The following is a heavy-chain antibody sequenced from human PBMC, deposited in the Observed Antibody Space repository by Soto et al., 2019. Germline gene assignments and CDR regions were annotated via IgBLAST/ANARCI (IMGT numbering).Heavy chain of an antibody. Sequence: GGSLRLSCAASGVTFSSYAMNWVRQAPGKGLEWVSGITHSGDTTYYADSVKGRFTISRDTSKNILYLQMNSLRAEDTALYYCAKSKWNYVASFDSWGQGTLVTVSS. D-gene: IGHD1-7*01. CDR2: ITHSGDTT. CDR3: AKSKWNYVASFDS. V-gene: IGHV3-23*01. J-gene: IGHJ4*02. CDR1: GVTFSSYA.